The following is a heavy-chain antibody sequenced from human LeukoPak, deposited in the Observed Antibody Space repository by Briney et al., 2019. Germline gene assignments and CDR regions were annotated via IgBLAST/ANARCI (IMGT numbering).Heavy chain of an antibody. Sequence: GGSLRLSCAASGFTFSSYWMSWVRQAPGKGLEWAANIKQDGSEKYYVDSVKGRFTISRDNAKNSLYLQMNSLRAEDTAAYYCARSAAIRNKNYYYYYGMDVWGRGTTVTVSS. CDR1: GFTFSSYW. J-gene: IGHJ6*02. CDR3: ARSAAIRNKNYYYYYGMDV. D-gene: IGHD2-2*02. CDR2: IKQDGSEK. V-gene: IGHV3-7*01.